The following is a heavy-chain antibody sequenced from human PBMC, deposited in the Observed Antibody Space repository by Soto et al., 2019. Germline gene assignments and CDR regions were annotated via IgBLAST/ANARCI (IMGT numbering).Heavy chain of an antibody. D-gene: IGHD5-12*01. CDR3: ARGYSGYDHFDY. Sequence: ASVNVSCKASGYTFTVYYMHWVRQAPRQGLEWMGWINPNSGGTNYAQKFQGWVTMTRDTSISTAYMELSRLRSDDTAVYYCARGYSGYDHFDYWGQGTLVTVSS. CDR1: GYTFTVYY. CDR2: INPNSGGT. J-gene: IGHJ4*02. V-gene: IGHV1-2*04.